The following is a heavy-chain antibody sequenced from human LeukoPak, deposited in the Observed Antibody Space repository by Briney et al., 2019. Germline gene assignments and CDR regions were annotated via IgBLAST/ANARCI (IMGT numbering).Heavy chain of an antibody. J-gene: IGHJ4*02. CDR1: GYTFTSYG. CDR2: ISAYNGNT. V-gene: IGHV1-18*01. Sequence: ASVKVSCKASGYTFTSYGISWVRQAPGQGLEWMGWISAYNGNTNYAQKLQGRVTMTTDTSTSTAYMELRSLRSDDTAVYYCARVGDDSSGYYLPSNLDFWGQGTLVIFSS. D-gene: IGHD3-22*01. CDR3: ARVGDDSSGYYLPSNLDF.